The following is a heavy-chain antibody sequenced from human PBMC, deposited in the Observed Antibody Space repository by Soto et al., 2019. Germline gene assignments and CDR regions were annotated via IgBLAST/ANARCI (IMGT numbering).Heavy chain of an antibody. CDR1: GFTFSSYG. J-gene: IGHJ4*02. V-gene: IGHV3-30*18. CDR2: ISYDGSNK. Sequence: GGSLRLSCAASGFTFSSYGMHWVRQAPGKGLEWVAVISYDGSNKYYADSVKGRFTISRDNSKNTLYLQMNILRAEDTAVYYCAKDRTHGNYYGSGSYDYWGQGTLVTVSS. CDR3: AKDRTHGNYYGSGSYDY. D-gene: IGHD3-10*01.